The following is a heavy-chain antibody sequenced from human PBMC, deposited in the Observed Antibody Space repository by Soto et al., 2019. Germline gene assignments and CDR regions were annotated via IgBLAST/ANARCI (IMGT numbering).Heavy chain of an antibody. J-gene: IGHJ6*02. D-gene: IGHD1-26*01. CDR2: IYPGDSDT. CDR3: ARLMSGSYAYYYGMDV. V-gene: IGHV5-51*01. CDR1: GYSFTSYW. Sequence: GDSLKISCKGSGYSFTSYWIGWVRQMPGKGLEWMGIIYPGDSDTRYSPSFQGQVTISADKSISTAYLQWSSLKASDTAMYYCARLMSGSYAYYYGMDVWGQGTTVTV.